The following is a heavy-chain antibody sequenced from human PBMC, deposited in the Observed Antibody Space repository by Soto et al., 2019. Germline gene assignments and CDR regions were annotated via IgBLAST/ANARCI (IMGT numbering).Heavy chain of an antibody. CDR3: ARGDSTDCSNGVCSFFYNHDMDV. V-gene: IGHV1-2*04. CDR2: INPKSGGT. CDR1: RYAFVNNA. J-gene: IGHJ6*02. D-gene: IGHD2-8*01. Sequence: ASVKVSCKASRYAFVNNAIHWVRQAPGQGLEWLGRINPKSGGTSTAQKFQGWVTMTTDTSISTASMELTRLTSDDTAIYYCARGDSTDCSNGVCSFFYNHDMDVWGQGTTVTVSS.